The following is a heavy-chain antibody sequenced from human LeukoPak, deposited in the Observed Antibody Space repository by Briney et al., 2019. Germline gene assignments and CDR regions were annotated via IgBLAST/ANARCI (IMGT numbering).Heavy chain of an antibody. CDR3: AKDRSTMVRGVILYYYYYGMDV. D-gene: IGHD3-10*01. CDR1: GFTFSSYG. J-gene: IGHJ6*02. CDR2: ISYDGSNK. Sequence: GRSLRLSCAASGFTFSSYGMRWVRQAPGKGLEWVAVISYDGSNKYYADSVKGRFTISRDNSKNTLYLQMNSLRAEDTAVYYCAKDRSTMVRGVILYYYYYGMDVWGQGTTVTVSS. V-gene: IGHV3-30*18.